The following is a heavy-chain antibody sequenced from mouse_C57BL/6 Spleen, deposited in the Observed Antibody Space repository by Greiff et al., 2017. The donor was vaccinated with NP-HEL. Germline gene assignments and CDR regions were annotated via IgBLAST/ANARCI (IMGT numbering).Heavy chain of an antibody. Sequence: VQLVESGGGLVKPGGSLKLSCAASGFTFSSYTMSWVRQTPEKRLEWVATISGGGGNTYYPDSVKGRFTISRDNAKNTLYLQMSSLRSEDTALYYCARKRAYGSSLYYFDYWGQGTTLTVSS. V-gene: IGHV5-9*04. CDR2: ISGGGGNT. CDR1: GFTFSSYT. J-gene: IGHJ2*01. CDR3: ARKRAYGSSLYYFDY. D-gene: IGHD1-1*01.